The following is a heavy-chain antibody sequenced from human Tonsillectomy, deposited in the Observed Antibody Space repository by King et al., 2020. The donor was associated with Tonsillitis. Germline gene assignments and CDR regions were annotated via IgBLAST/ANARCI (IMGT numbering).Heavy chain of an antibody. V-gene: IGHV3-53*01. D-gene: IGHD3-10*01. CDR1: GFTVSSNY. J-gene: IGHJ6*02. Sequence: VQLVESGGGLIQPGGSLRLSCAASGFTVSSNYMSWVRQAPGKGLEWVSVIYSGGSTYYADSVKGRFTISRDNSKNTLYLQKNSLRADDEAVYYCARDRVLLWFGELSYYYGMDVWGQGTTVTVSS. CDR3: ARDRVLLWFGELSYYYGMDV. CDR2: IYSGGST.